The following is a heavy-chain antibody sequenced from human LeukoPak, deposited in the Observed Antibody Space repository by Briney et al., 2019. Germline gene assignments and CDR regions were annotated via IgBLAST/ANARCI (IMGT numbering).Heavy chain of an antibody. CDR2: ISGSGGST. CDR1: GFTFSSYG. CDR3: ARVTYGSGTYGAFDY. D-gene: IGHD3-10*01. J-gene: IGHJ4*02. V-gene: IGHV3-23*01. Sequence: GGSLRLSCAASGFTFSSYGMSWVRQAPGKGLGWVSAISGSGGSTYYADSVKGRFTISRDNSKNTLYLQMNSLRAEDTAVYYCARVTYGSGTYGAFDYWGQGTLVTVSS.